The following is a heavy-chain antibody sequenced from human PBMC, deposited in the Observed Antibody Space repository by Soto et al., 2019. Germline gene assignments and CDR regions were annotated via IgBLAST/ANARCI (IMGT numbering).Heavy chain of an antibody. D-gene: IGHD2-2*01. V-gene: IGHV1-18*04. CDR2: ISAYNGNT. CDR3: ARWESAAGYYYYGMDV. Sequence: ASVKVSCKASGYTFTSYGISWVRHAPGQGLEWMGWISAYNGNTNYAQKLQGRVTMTTDTSTSTAYMELRSLRSDDTAVYYCARWESAAGYYYYGMDVWGQGTTVTVSS. CDR1: GYTFTSYG. J-gene: IGHJ6*02.